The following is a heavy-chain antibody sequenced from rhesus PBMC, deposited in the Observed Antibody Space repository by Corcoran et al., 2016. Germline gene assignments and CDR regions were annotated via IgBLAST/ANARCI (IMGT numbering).Heavy chain of an antibody. Sequence: SRRGGIRQPPGKGLEWIGSIYGSSGSTEYNPSLKSRATISRDTSKNQFSLKLSSVTAADTAVYYCARENTVLVVVATSAFDFWGQGLRVTVSS. D-gene: IGHD2-21*01. CDR2: IYGSSGST. J-gene: IGHJ3*01. CDR1: SR. CDR3: ARENTVLVVVATSAFDF. V-gene: IGHV4-93*01.